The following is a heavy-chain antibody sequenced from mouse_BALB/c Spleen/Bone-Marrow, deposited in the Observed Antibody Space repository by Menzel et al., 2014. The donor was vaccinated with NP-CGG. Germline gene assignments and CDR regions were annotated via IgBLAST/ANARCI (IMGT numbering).Heavy chain of an antibody. CDR1: GYTFTSYW. CDR3: ARNNGNTDY. CDR2: INPSNGRT. Sequence: VHLQQSGAELVKPGASVKLSCKASGYTFTSYWMHWVKQRPGQGLEWIGEINPSNGRTNYNEKFKTKATLTVDKSSSTAYMQLSSLTSEDSAVYYCARNNGNTDYWGQGTTLTVSS. J-gene: IGHJ2*01. V-gene: IGHV1S81*02. D-gene: IGHD2-1*01.